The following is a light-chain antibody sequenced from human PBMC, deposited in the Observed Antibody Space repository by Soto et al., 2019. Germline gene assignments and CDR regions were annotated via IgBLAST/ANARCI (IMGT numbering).Light chain of an antibody. J-gene: IGKJ2*01. V-gene: IGKV1-39*01. CDR3: QQSYSTPYT. CDR2: AAS. Sequence: DIQMTQSPSSLSASVGDRVTITCRASQSISSYLNWYQQKPGKAPELLIYAASNLQSGVSSRFSGSGSGTDFTLSISSLQPEDFASYHCQQSYSTPYTFGQGTKLEIK. CDR1: QSISSY.